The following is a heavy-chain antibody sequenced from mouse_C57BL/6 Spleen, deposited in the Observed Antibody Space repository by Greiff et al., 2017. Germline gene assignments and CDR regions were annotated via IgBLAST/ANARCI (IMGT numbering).Heavy chain of an antibody. J-gene: IGHJ1*03. CDR3: ARGVTTVVATDWYFDV. CDR1: GYTFTSYW. D-gene: IGHD1-1*01. Sequence: QVQLKQPGAELVKPGASVKMSCKASGYTFTSYWITWVKQRPGQGLEWIGDIYPGSGSTNYNEKFKSKATLTVDTSSSTAYMQLSSLTSEDSAVYYCARGVTTVVATDWYFDVWGTGTTVTVSS. V-gene: IGHV1-55*01. CDR2: IYPGSGST.